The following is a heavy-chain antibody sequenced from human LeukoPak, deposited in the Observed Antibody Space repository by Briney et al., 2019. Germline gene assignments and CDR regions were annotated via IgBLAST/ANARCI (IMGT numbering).Heavy chain of an antibody. CDR2: IYSGGST. CDR3: ARGRVIPYYFDY. V-gene: IGHV3-53*01. D-gene: IGHD3-16*02. J-gene: IGHJ4*02. Sequence: PGGSLRLSCAASGFTVSSNYMSWVRQAPGKGLEWVSVIYSGGSTYYADSVKGRSTISRDNSKNTLYLQMNSLRAEDTAVYYCARGRVIPYYFDYWGQGTLVTVSS. CDR1: GFTVSSNY.